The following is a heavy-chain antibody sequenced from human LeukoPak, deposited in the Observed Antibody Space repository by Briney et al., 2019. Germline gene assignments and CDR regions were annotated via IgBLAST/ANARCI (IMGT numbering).Heavy chain of an antibody. CDR3: ARTTMVRGVSPFDY. J-gene: IGHJ4*02. V-gene: IGHV1-18*04. CDR1: GYTFTSSG. D-gene: IGHD3-10*01. Sequence: GASVKVSCKASGYTFTSSGISWVRQAPGQGLEWMGWISAYNGNTNYAQKLQGRVTMTTDTSTSTAYMELRSLRSDDTAVYYCARTTMVRGVSPFDYWGQGALVTVSS. CDR2: ISAYNGNT.